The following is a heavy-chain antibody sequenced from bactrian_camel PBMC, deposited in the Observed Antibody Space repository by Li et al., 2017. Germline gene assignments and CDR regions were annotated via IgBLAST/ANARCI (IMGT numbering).Heavy chain of an antibody. Sequence: HVQLVESGGGSVQPGGSLRLSCVASGLTYHRRYCMGWFRQVPGKQREGIVLILTDDSSTYYADSVKGRFTISQDTPKNTLYLHMNSLKPEDTAMYYCAASLPPPQRSDYDAECSDFGLWGQGTQVTVS. J-gene: IGHJ4*01. D-gene: IGHD4*01. CDR1: GLTYHRRYC. CDR3: AASLPPPQRSDYDAECSDFGL. CDR2: ILTDDSST. V-gene: IGHV3S1*01.